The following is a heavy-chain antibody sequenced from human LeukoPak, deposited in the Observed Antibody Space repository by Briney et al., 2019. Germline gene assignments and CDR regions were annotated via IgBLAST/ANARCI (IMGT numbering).Heavy chain of an antibody. CDR1: GFTFRSYD. V-gene: IGHV3-13*01. J-gene: IGHJ3*01. Sequence: GGSLRLSCAASGFTFRSYDMHWVRQATGKGLEWVSGIGTAGEIYYPGSVKGRFTISRDNAQSSLYLQMNSLRAGDTAVYYCARQAVARPFDLWGQGTMVAVSS. CDR2: IGTAGEI. D-gene: IGHD6-6*01. CDR3: ARQAVARPFDL.